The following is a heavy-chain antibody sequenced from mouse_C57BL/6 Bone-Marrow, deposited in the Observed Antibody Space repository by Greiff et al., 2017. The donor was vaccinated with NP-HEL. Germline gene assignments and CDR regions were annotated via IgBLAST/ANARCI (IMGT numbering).Heavy chain of an antibody. Sequence: QVQLQQPGAELVRPGSSVKLSCKASGYTFTSYWMHWVKQRPIQGLEWIGNIDPSDSETHSNQKFKDKATLTVDKSSSTAYMQLSSLTSEDSAVYYCARENDGYPAWFAYWGQGTLVTVSA. CDR2: IDPSDSET. CDR3: ARENDGYPAWFAY. CDR1: GYTFTSYW. D-gene: IGHD2-3*01. J-gene: IGHJ3*01. V-gene: IGHV1-52*01.